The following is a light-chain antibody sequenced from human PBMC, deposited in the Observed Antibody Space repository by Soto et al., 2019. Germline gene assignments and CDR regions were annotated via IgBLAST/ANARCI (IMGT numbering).Light chain of an antibody. V-gene: IGLV1-44*01. Sequence: QSVLTQPPSASGTPGQRVTISCSGSSSNIGSNTVNWYQHLPGTAPKLLIYSNNHRPSGVPDRFSGSKSGISASLAISGLQSEDEADYYCAAWDDSLNGVVFGGGTKLTVL. CDR3: AAWDDSLNGVV. J-gene: IGLJ2*01. CDR2: SNN. CDR1: SSNIGSNT.